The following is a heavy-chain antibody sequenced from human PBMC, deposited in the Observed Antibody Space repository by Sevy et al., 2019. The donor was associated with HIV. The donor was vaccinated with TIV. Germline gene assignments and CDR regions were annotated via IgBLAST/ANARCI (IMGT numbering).Heavy chain of an antibody. CDR2: VRSRAKSYAT. CDR3: TRLYYDSSGPLYYYMDV. V-gene: IGHV3-73*01. D-gene: IGHD3-22*01. Sequence: GGSLRLSCAASGFTFSGSAMVWVRQASGKGLEWVGHVRSRAKSYATAHAAAVKGSFTISSEDSKNTAYLQMNSLKTEHTTLYFCTRLYYDSSGPLYYYMDVWGKGTTVTVSS. J-gene: IGHJ6*03. CDR1: GFTFSGSA.